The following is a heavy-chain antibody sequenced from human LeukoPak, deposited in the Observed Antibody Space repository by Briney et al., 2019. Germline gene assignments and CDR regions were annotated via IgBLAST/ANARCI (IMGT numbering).Heavy chain of an antibody. CDR1: GGSISSGDYY. Sequence: SETLSLTCTVSGGSISSGDYYWSWIRQPPGKGLEWIAYMYYSGSTYYNPSLKSRVTMSADTSKNQLSLNLNSVTAADTAVYYCARVRSGSYSATDYWGQGTLVTVSS. J-gene: IGHJ4*02. D-gene: IGHD1-26*01. CDR2: MYYSGST. V-gene: IGHV4-30-4*01. CDR3: ARVRSGSYSATDY.